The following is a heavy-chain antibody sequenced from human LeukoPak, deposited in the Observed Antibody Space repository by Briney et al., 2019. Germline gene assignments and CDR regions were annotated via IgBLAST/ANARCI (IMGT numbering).Heavy chain of an antibody. V-gene: IGHV3-15*01. CDR3: TRASYGYYFDY. J-gene: IGHJ4*02. D-gene: IGHD5-18*01. CDR2: IKSKTDGGTT. Sequence: GGSLRLSCAASGFTFSNAWMSWVRQAPGKGLEWVGRIKSKTDGGTTDYAAPVKGRFTISRDDSKSIAYLQMNSLKTEDTAVYSCTRASYGYYFDYWGQGTLVTVSS. CDR1: GFTFSNAW.